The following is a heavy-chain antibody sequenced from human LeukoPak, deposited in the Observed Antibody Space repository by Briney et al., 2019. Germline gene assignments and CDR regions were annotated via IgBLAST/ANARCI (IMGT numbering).Heavy chain of an antibody. Sequence: KRGESLKISCKGSGYSFTSYWIGWVRQMPGKGLEWMGIIYPGDSDTRYSPSFQGQVTISADKSISTAYLQWSSLKASDTAMYYCASRHYYYDSSGYPPEGDAFDIWGQGTMVTVSS. V-gene: IGHV5-51*01. J-gene: IGHJ3*02. CDR3: ASRHYYYDSSGYPPEGDAFDI. D-gene: IGHD3-22*01. CDR1: GYSFTSYW. CDR2: IYPGDSDT.